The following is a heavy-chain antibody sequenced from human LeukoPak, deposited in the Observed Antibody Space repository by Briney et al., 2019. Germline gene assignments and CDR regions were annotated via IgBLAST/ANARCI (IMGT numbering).Heavy chain of an antibody. CDR3: ARVVGAKILGGDYYMDV. D-gene: IGHD1-26*01. V-gene: IGHV4-34*01. J-gene: IGHJ6*03. Sequence: SETLSLACAVYGGSFSGYYWSWIRQPPGKGLEWIGQINHSGSTNYNPSLKSRVTMSVDTSKNQFSLKLSSVTAADTAVYYCARVVGAKILGGDYYMDVWGKGTTVTVSS. CDR2: INHSGST. CDR1: GGSFSGYY.